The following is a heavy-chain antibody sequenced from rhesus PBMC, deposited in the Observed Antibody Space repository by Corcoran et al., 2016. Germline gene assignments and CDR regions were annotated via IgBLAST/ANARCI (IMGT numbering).Heavy chain of an antibody. CDR2: IPGSGGST. D-gene: IGHD4-35*01. V-gene: IGHV4-57*01. J-gene: IGHJ4*01. CDR1: GGSVSSRNW. Sequence: QLQLQESGPGLVKPSETLSLTCAVPGGSVSSRNWWSWIRQPPGKGLEWIGRIPGSGGSTDYNPSLKSRVTISTDTSKNQFSLKLSSVTAADTAVYYCARVTTVKVCYFDYWGQGVVVTVSS. CDR3: ARVTTVKVCYFDY.